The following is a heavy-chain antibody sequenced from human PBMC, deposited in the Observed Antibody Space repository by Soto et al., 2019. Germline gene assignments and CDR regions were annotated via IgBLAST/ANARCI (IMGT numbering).Heavy chain of an antibody. CDR1: GGSISSGDYY. J-gene: IGHJ5*02. Sequence: PSETLSLTCTVSGGSISSGDYYWSWIRQPPGKGLEWIGYIYYSGSTYYNPSLKSRVTISVDTSKNQFSLKLSSVTAADTAVYYCARGAEYYYDSSGYYWFDPWGRGTLVTVSS. CDR3: ARGAEYYYDSSGYYWFDP. CDR2: IYYSGST. D-gene: IGHD3-22*01. V-gene: IGHV4-30-4*01.